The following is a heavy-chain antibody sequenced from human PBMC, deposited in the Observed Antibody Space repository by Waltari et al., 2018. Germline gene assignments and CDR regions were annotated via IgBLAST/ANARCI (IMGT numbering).Heavy chain of an antibody. CDR3: ARHICSGGSCYWLFDY. J-gene: IGHJ4*02. Sequence: EVQLVESGGGLVQPGGSLRLSCAASGFTFSSYWMSWVRQAPGKGLEWVANIKQDGSEKYDGDPVKGRFTISRDNAKNSLYLQMNSLKASDTAMYYCARHICSGGSCYWLFDYWGQGTLVTVSS. CDR1: GFTFSSYW. D-gene: IGHD2-15*01. CDR2: IKQDGSEK. V-gene: IGHV3-7*03.